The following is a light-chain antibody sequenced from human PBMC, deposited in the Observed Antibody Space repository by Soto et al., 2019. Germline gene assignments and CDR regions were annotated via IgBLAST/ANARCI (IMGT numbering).Light chain of an antibody. V-gene: IGLV2-23*02. J-gene: IGLJ1*01. Sequence: QSVLTQPASVSGSLGQSITISCTGSSSDVGGYDLVSWYQQHPGKAPQFLIYEVSKRPPGISARFSGSKSGNTASLTISGLQAEDEADYYCCSYAGRTTFHVFGTGTKGTVL. CDR1: SSDVGGYDL. CDR3: CSYAGRTTFHV. CDR2: EVS.